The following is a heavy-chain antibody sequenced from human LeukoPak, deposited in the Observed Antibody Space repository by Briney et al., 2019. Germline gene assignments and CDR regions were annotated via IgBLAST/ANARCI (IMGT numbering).Heavy chain of an antibody. CDR3: ARDPFYEPGP. CDR2: IIPIFGTA. J-gene: IGHJ5*02. V-gene: IGHV1-69*13. CDR1: GGTFSSYA. D-gene: IGHD5/OR15-5a*01. Sequence: SVKVSCEASGGTFSSYAISWVRQAPGQGLEWMGGIIPIFGTANYAQKFQGRVTITADESTSTAYMELSSLRSEDTAVYYCARDPFYEPGPWGQGTLVTVSS.